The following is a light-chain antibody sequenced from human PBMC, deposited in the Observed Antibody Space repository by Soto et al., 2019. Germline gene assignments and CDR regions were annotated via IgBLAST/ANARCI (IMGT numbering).Light chain of an antibody. CDR1: QSVGHW. CDR2: QAS. V-gene: IGKV1-5*03. J-gene: IGKJ2*01. CDR3: QHYTTYPYT. Sequence: DIQMTQSPSTLSSSLRDRVTISCRASQSVGHWLAWYQQKPGKAPKLLIYQASTLESGVPSRFSGSGFGTEFTLTISTLQTDDFETYSCQHYTTYPYTFGQGSRLEI.